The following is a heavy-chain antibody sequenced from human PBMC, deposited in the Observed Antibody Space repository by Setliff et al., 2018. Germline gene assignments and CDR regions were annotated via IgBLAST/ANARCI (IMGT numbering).Heavy chain of an antibody. V-gene: IGHV4-34*01. CDR2: INHSGST. D-gene: IGHD3-22*01. J-gene: IGHJ3*02. Sequence: PSETLSLTCAVYGGSFSGYYWSWIRQPPGKGLEWIGEINHSGSTNYNPSLKSRVTISVDTSKNQFSLKLSSVTAADTAVYYCARDGVYDSSGYYYWAAFDIWGQGTMVTVSS. CDR1: GGSFSGYY. CDR3: ARDGVYDSSGYYYWAAFDI.